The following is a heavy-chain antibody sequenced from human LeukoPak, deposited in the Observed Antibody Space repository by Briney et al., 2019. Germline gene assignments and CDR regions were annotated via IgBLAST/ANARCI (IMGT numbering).Heavy chain of an antibody. Sequence: ASVKVSCKASGYTFTSYGISWVRQAPGQGLEWMGWISAYNGNTNYAQKFQGRVTITADKSTSTAYMELSSLRSEDTAVYYCARDTYYYDSSGYPIVDYWGQGTLVTVSS. V-gene: IGHV1-18*01. CDR1: GYTFTSYG. CDR2: ISAYNGNT. D-gene: IGHD3-22*01. CDR3: ARDTYYYDSSGYPIVDY. J-gene: IGHJ4*02.